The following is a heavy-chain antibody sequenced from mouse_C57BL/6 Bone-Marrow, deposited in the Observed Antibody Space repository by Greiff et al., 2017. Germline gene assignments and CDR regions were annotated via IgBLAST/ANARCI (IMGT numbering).Heavy chain of an antibody. Sequence: QVQLQQPGAELVKPGASVKLSCKASGYTFTSYWMHWVKQRPGQGLEWIGMIHPNSGSTNYNEKFKSKATLTVDKSSSTAYMQLSSLTSEDSAVYYCASYYDYDYWYFDVWGTGTTVTVSS. V-gene: IGHV1-64*01. J-gene: IGHJ1*03. CDR2: IHPNSGST. D-gene: IGHD2-4*01. CDR3: ASYYDYDYWYFDV. CDR1: GYTFTSYW.